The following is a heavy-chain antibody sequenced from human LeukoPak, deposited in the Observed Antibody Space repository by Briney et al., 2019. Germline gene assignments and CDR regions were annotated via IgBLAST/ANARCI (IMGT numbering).Heavy chain of an antibody. Sequence: PGGSLRLSCAASGFTFSDYYMTWIRQAPGKGLEWVSYISNSGNTIYYADSVKGRLTISRDNGKNSLYLQMNSLRAEDTAVYYCAREHTSGTYYIDYWGQGTLVTVSS. V-gene: IGHV3-11*01. J-gene: IGHJ4*02. CDR2: ISNSGNTI. D-gene: IGHD1-26*01. CDR3: AREHTSGTYYIDY. CDR1: GFTFSDYY.